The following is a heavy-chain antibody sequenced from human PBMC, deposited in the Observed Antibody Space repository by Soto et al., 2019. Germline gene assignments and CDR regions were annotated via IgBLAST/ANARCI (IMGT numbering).Heavy chain of an antibody. CDR3: TTEGALPGPDFDY. D-gene: IGHD3-16*01. CDR2: TKDKANSYTA. V-gene: IGHV3-72*01. Sequence: EVQLVESGGGLVQPGGALRLSCVASGFTFSDHYIDWVRQAPGKGLEWVGRTKDKANSYTAEYAAPVKGRFTISRDDSKNTLYLQMNSLKTEDTAVYYCTTEGALPGPDFDYGGQGTLVTVSS. J-gene: IGHJ4*02. CDR1: GFTFSDHY.